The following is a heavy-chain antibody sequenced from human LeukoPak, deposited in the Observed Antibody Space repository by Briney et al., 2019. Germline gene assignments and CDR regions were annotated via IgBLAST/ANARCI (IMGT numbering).Heavy chain of an antibody. D-gene: IGHD2-15*01. CDR1: KYSFTSYA. CDR2: INTNTGNP. J-gene: IGHJ4*02. CDR3: ARARSCSGGSCYSDY. V-gene: IGHV7-4-1*01. Sequence: ASVKVSCKASKYSFTSYAINWVRQAPGQGLEWIGWINTNTGNPTYAQGFTGRFVFSLDTSVSTAYLQISSLTAEDTAVYYCARARSCSGGSCYSDYWGQGTLVSVSS.